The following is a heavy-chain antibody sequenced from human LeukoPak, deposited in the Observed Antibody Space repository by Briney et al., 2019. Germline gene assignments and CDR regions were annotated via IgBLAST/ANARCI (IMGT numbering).Heavy chain of an antibody. CDR3: ARHPGIAVADYYFDY. J-gene: IGHJ4*02. Sequence: SVKVSCKASGGTFSSYAISWVRQAPGQGLEWMGRIIPIFGTANYAQKFQGRVTITTDESTSTAYMELSSLRSEDTGVYYCARHPGIAVADYYFDYWGQGTLVTVSS. CDR2: IIPIFGTA. CDR1: GGTFSSYA. V-gene: IGHV1-69*05. D-gene: IGHD6-19*01.